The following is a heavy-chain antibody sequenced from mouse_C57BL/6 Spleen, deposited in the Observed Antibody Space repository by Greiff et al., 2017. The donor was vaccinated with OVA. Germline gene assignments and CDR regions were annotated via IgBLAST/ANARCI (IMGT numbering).Heavy chain of an antibody. CDR1: GYTFTSYW. Sequence: VQLQQSGAELVKPGASVKLSCKASGYTFTSYWMHWVKQRPGQGLEWIGMIHPNSGSTNYNEKFKSKATLTVDKSSSTAYMQLSSLTSEDSAVYYCARSKAMVTNAMDYWGQGTSVTVSS. CDR3: ARSKAMVTNAMDY. V-gene: IGHV1-64*01. J-gene: IGHJ4*01. CDR2: IHPNSGST. D-gene: IGHD2-2*01.